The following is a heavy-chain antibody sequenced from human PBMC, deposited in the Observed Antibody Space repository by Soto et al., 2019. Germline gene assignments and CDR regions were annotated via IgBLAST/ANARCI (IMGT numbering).Heavy chain of an antibody. CDR3: AKHWGTPAPDDY. D-gene: IGHD6-13*01. J-gene: IGHJ4*02. Sequence: EVHLLESGGGLVQPGGSLTLSCAGSGFAFHTYDMTWVRQAPGKGLEWVSMISNRGSPYYSGSVRGRFTISRDNSNSILYLQRNSLRADDTAIYFCAKHWGTPAPDDYWGQGTLVTVSS. CDR1: GFAFHTYD. V-gene: IGHV3-23*01. CDR2: ISNRGSP.